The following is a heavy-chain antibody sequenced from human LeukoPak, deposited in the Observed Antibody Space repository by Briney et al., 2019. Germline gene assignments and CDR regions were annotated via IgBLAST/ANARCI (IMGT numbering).Heavy chain of an antibody. CDR1: GFTFSSYS. D-gene: IGHD5-24*01. V-gene: IGHV3-21*01. CDR2: ISSSSSYI. CDR3: ARVINGDGYNYNGFGAFDI. Sequence: PGGSLRLSCAASGFTFSSYSMNWVRQAPGKGLEWVSSISSSSSYIYYADSVKGRFTISRDNAKNSLYLQMNSLRAEDTAVYYCARVINGDGYNYNGFGAFDIWGQGTMVTVSS. J-gene: IGHJ3*02.